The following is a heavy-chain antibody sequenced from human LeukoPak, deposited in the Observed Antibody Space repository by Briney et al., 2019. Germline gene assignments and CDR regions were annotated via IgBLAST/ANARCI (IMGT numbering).Heavy chain of an antibody. CDR1: GFTFNNYA. CDR2: VSDSGTST. V-gene: IGHV3-23*01. J-gene: IGHJ4*02. CDR3: AKCIGRTCSRGNVFDS. Sequence: PGGSLRLSCAASGFTFNNYAMGWVRQAPGKGLEWVSDVSDSGTSTCYADSVKGRFAISRDNSKNTLYLQMNSLRAEDTAVYRCAKCIGRTCSRGNVFDSWGQGTLVTVSS. D-gene: IGHD1-1*01.